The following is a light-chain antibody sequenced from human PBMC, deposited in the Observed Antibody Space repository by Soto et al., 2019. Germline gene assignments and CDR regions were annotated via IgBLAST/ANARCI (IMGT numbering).Light chain of an antibody. Sequence: KVLTQSPPTLYLYQRERATLYGRASQSVSNYLSWYQQKPGQAPRLLMYETYRRATGITARFSGSGSGTDFTITISSLEPEDFAVYYCQQRHNWRDTFGQGTRLEIK. CDR2: ETY. V-gene: IGKV3-11*01. J-gene: IGKJ5*01. CDR3: QQRHNWRDT. CDR1: QSVSNY.